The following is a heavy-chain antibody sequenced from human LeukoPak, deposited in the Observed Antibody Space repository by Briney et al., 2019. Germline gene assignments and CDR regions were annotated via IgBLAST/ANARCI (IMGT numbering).Heavy chain of an antibody. V-gene: IGHV3-30*03. CDR1: GFTFSSYG. CDR2: ISYDGSNK. CDR3: ASLWFGELFG. D-gene: IGHD3-10*01. Sequence: GGSLRLSCAASGFTFSSYGMHWVRQAPGKGLEWVAVISYDGSNKYYADSVKGRFTISRDNSKNTLYLQMNSLRAEDTAVYYCASLWFGELFGWGQGTLVTVSS. J-gene: IGHJ4*02.